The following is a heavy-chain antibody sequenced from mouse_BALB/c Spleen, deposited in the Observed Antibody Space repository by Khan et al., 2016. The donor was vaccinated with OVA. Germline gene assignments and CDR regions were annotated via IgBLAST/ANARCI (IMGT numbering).Heavy chain of an antibody. V-gene: IGHV1-87*01. CDR3: ATIYYDYG. D-gene: IGHD2-4*01. J-gene: IGHJ3*02. Sequence: QVQLQQSGAELVRPGASVKLSCKASGYTFTSYWMQWVKQRPGQGLEWIGAIYPGDGDTRYTQKFKGKATLTADKSSSTAYMQLSSLASEDSAVYYCATIYYDYGWGQGTLVTVSA. CDR1: GYTFTSYW. CDR2: IYPGDGDT.